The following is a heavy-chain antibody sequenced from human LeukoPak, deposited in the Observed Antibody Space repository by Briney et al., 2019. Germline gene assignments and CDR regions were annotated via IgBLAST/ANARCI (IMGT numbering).Heavy chain of an antibody. CDR3: AREGGIIVAGKFDS. CDR2: IQYDESDK. Sequence: GGSLRLSCVASGLTFSTSGMHWARQAPGKGLEWVAFIQYDESDKYYADSVRGRLTISRDNSKNTLYLQMNSLRAEDTAVYYCAREGGIIVAGKFDSWGQGTLVTVSS. V-gene: IGHV3-30*02. D-gene: IGHD6-19*01. J-gene: IGHJ4*02. CDR1: GLTFSTSG.